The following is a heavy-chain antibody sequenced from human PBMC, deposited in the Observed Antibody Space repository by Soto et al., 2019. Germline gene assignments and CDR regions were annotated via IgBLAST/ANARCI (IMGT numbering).Heavy chain of an antibody. V-gene: IGHV1-46*01. CDR1: GYTFTSYY. D-gene: IGHD2-2*01. Sequence: GASVKVSCKASGYTFTSYYMHWVRQAPGQGLEWMGIINPSGGSTSYAQKFQGRVTMTRDTSTSTVYMELSSLRSEDTAVYYCARVLPYCSSTSCYFDYWGQGTLVTVSS. J-gene: IGHJ4*02. CDR2: INPSGGST. CDR3: ARVLPYCSSTSCYFDY.